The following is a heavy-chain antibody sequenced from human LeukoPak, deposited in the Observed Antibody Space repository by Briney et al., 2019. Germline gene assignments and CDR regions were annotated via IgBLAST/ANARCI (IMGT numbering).Heavy chain of an antibody. CDR1: GASINNHY. D-gene: IGHD3-22*01. V-gene: IGHV4-59*11. J-gene: IGHJ4*03. CDR3: ARGSRVYDRSGFHTWHDY. Sequence: SETLSLTCTVSGASINNHYWSWVRQPPLKGLEWIGYIYSTGDTSYNPSLESRVSISMDTSKNHFSLEITSVTAADTAVYYCARGSRVYDRSGFHTWHDYWGHGTLVTVSS. CDR2: IYSTGDT.